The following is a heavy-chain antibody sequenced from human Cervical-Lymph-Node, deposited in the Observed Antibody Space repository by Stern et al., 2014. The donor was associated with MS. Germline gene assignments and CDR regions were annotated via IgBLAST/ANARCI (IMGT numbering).Heavy chain of an antibody. Sequence: VQLVESGAEVKKPGSSVGVSCKASGGTSYSNGISWGRQAPGQGLEWMGRIIPMFAISDYAEKFQARVTLTADKSTNTVYMELRSLRHEDTAVYYCARDAPGTALALFDYWGQGSLVTVSS. CDR3: ARDAPGTALALFDY. D-gene: IGHD1-14*01. CDR1: GGTSYSNG. CDR2: IIPMFAIS. V-gene: IGHV1-69*17. J-gene: IGHJ4*02.